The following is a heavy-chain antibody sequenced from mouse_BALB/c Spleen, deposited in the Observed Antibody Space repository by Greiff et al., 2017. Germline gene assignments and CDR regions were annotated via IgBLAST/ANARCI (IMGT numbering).Heavy chain of an antibody. Sequence: EVKLMESGGGLVQPGGSLKLSCAASGFDFSRYWMSWVRQAPGKGLEWIGEINPDSSTINYTPSLKDKFIISRDNAKNTLYLQMSKVRSEDTALYYCARPSAYYYAMDYWGQGTSVTVSS. V-gene: IGHV4-1*02. CDR3: ARPSAYYYAMDY. CDR1: GFDFSRYW. CDR2: INPDSSTI. J-gene: IGHJ4*01.